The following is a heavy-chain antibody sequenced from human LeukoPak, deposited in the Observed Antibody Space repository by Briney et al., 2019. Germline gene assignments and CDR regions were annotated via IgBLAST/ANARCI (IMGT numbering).Heavy chain of an antibody. CDR1: GFPFSSYW. Sequence: HPGGSLRLSCVASGFPFSSYWMTWVRQAPGKGLEWVANIKQDGSKKSYVDSVKGRFTISRDNAKNSLYLQMNSLRAEDTAIYYCAKGDGSSLAYYYGMDVWGQGTTVTVSS. CDR3: AKGDGSSLAYYYGMDV. CDR2: IKQDGSKK. J-gene: IGHJ6*02. V-gene: IGHV3-7*03. D-gene: IGHD1-26*01.